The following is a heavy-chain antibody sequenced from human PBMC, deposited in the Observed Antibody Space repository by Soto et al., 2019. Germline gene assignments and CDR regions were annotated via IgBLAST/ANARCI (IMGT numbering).Heavy chain of an antibody. V-gene: IGHV3-23*01. CDR2: ISGSGGST. CDR3: AKGLLWFGELLSLFDY. J-gene: IGHJ4*02. D-gene: IGHD3-10*01. Sequence: GGTLRLSCAASGFTFSSYAMSWVRHAPGKGLEWVSAISGSGGSTYYADSVKGRFTISRDNSKNTLYLQMNSLRAEDTAVYYCAKGLLWFGELLSLFDYWGQGTLVTVSS. CDR1: GFTFSSYA.